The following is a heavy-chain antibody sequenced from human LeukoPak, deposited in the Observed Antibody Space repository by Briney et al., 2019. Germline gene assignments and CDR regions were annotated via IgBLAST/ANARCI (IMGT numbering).Heavy chain of an antibody. CDR1: GGSFSDYY. V-gene: IGHV4-34*01. Sequence: PSETLSLTCAVYGGSFSDYYWSWIRQSPGKGLEWIGEINHSGSTNYNPSLKSRVTISVDTSKNQFSLKLSSVTAADTAVYYCARDLSHSAFDIWGQGTMVTVSS. J-gene: IGHJ3*02. CDR2: INHSGST. CDR3: ARDLSHSAFDI.